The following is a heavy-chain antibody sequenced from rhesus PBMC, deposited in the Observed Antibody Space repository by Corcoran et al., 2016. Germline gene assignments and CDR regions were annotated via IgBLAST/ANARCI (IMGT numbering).Heavy chain of an antibody. CDR1: GFTFSSYW. D-gene: IGHD4-29*01. J-gene: IGHJ4*01. CDR3: AKDPDGSSYVVGYFDY. Sequence: EVQLVESGGGLAKPGGSLRLSCAASGFTFSSYWMNWVRQAPGKGLAWVSAINSGGGSTLYGATGKVRVTISRDNSKNTVSLQMNSLRAEDTAVYYCAKDPDGSSYVVGYFDYWGQGVLVTVTS. CDR2: INSGGGST. V-gene: IGHV3S25*01.